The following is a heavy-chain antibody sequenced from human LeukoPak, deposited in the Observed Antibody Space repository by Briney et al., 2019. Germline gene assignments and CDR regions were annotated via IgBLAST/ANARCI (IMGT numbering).Heavy chain of an antibody. V-gene: IGHV3-7*01. J-gene: IGHJ4*02. CDR3: AGWRWQQSEFDH. Sequence: GGSLRLSCAASGFTFSSHSMSWVRQAPGKGLDWVARINQDGSVKYYVDSVKGRFTVSRDNAKNSLYLQMNSLRAEDTAVYYCAGWRWQQSEFDHWGQGTLVTVSS. D-gene: IGHD5-24*01. CDR2: INQDGSVK. CDR1: GFTFSSHS.